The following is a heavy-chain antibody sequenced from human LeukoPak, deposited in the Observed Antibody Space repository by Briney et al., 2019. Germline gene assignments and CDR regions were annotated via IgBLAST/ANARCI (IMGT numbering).Heavy chain of an antibody. V-gene: IGHV4-59*01. CDR1: GGSISTYY. J-gene: IGHJ4*02. CDR2: IYYTGST. CDR3: ARGRGDSRGTSFDF. D-gene: IGHD3-22*01. Sequence: SETLSLTCTVSGGSISTYYWSWIRQPPGKGLEWIGYIYYTGSTTYNPSLRSRVAISIDTSKNQFSLRLNSVTAADTAVYYCARGRGDSRGTSFDFWGQGTLVTVSS.